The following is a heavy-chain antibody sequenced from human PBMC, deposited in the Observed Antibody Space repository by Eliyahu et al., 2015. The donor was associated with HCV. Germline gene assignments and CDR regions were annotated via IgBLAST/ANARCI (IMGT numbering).Heavy chain of an antibody. CDR3: ARQTTGPGQWSWDN. Sequence: QMLLQELGPGLVKTSETLSLTCTVSGGSFSTSIYYWXWXRQPPGKGLEWIGTSHYSGTTFYSPSLRSRLTISVDTSKNHFSLKLDSVTAADAAVYYCARQTTGPGQWSWDNWGQGALVTVSS. J-gene: IGHJ4*02. D-gene: IGHD2-8*01. V-gene: IGHV4-39*01. CDR1: GGSFSTSIYY. CDR2: SHYSGTT.